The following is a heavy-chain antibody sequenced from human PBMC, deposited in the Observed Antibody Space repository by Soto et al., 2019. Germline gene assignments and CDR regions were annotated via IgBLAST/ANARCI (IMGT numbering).Heavy chain of an antibody. J-gene: IGHJ5*02. CDR1: GGSISSGGYS. Sequence: PSETLSHTCADSGGSISSGGYSWCWIRQPPGKGLEWIGYIYHSGSTYYNPSLKGRVTISVDRSKNQFSLKLSSVTAADTAVYHCARVGYSSSSYAYNWFDPWGQGTLVTVSS. CDR3: ARVGYSSSSYAYNWFDP. CDR2: IYHSGST. D-gene: IGHD6-6*01. V-gene: IGHV4-30-2*01.